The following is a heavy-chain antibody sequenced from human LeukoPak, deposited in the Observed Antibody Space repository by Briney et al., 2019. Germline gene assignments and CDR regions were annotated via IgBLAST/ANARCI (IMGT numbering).Heavy chain of an antibody. D-gene: IGHD4-17*01. CDR3: ARRVNGDYGRWYYDL. CDR2: IDSAGDT. V-gene: IGHV3-13*01. Sequence: PGGSLRLSCAASGFSFNNYDIHWVRQASGKGLEWVSAIDSAGDTYYPGSVKGRFIISRENAKNSLFLQMTSLRVGDTAVYYCARRVNGDYGRWYYDLWGRGTLGSVSS. CDR1: GFSFNNYD. J-gene: IGHJ2*01.